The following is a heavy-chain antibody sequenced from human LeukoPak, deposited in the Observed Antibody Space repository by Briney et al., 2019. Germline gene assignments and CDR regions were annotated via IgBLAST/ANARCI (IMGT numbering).Heavy chain of an antibody. Sequence: SETLSLTCAVYGGSFSGYYWSWIRQPPGKGLEWIGEINHSGSTNYNPSLKSRVTISVDTSKSQFSLKLSSVTAADTAVYYCARHKSWNYDYVWGSYRLNWFDPWGQGTLVTVSS. D-gene: IGHD3-16*02. J-gene: IGHJ5*02. V-gene: IGHV4-34*01. CDR1: GGSFSGYY. CDR2: INHSGST. CDR3: ARHKSWNYDYVWGSYRLNWFDP.